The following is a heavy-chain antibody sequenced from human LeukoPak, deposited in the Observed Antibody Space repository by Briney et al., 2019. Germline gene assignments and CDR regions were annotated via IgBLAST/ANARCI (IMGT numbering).Heavy chain of an antibody. CDR1: GFTFSSYW. CDR3: ATDDNSGSDY. V-gene: IGHV3-7*01. Sequence: GGSLRLSCAASGFTFSSYWMSWVRQAPGKGLEGVAHIKRDGSEKYYVDSVKGRFTISRDNAKNSLYLQMNSLRAEDTAVYYCATDDNSGSDYWGQGTLVTVSS. CDR2: IKRDGSEK. D-gene: IGHD3-22*01. J-gene: IGHJ4*02.